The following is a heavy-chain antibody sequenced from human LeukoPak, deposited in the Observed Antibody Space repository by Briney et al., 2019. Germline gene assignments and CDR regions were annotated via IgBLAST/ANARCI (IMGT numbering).Heavy chain of an antibody. J-gene: IGHJ4*02. CDR1: GFTFSSHV. CDR3: VKGGDYYGSGSYGWVDY. CDR2: ISSNGGST. D-gene: IGHD3-10*01. V-gene: IGHV3-64D*09. Sequence: GGSLRLSCSASGFTFSSHVMHWVRQAPGKGLEYVSAISSNGGSTDYADSVKGRLTISRDNSKNTLYLQMSSLRAEDTAVYYCVKGGDYYGSGSYGWVDYWGQGTLVTVSS.